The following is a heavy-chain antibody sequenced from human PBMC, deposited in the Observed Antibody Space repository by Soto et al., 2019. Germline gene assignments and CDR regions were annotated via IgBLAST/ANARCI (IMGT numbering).Heavy chain of an antibody. D-gene: IGHD3-9*01. Sequence: LSLTCTVSGGSISSSSYYWGWIRQPPGKGLEWIGSIYYSGSTYYNPSLKSRVTISVDTSKNQFSLKLSSVTAADTAVYYCARRKLGVLRYFDWLSPPLPFDYWGQGTLVTVSS. CDR3: ARRKLGVLRYFDWLSPPLPFDY. J-gene: IGHJ4*02. CDR1: GGSISSSSYY. V-gene: IGHV4-39*01. CDR2: IYYSGST.